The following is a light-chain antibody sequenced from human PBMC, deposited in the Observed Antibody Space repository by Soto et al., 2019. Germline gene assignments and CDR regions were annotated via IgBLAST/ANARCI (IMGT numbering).Light chain of an antibody. V-gene: IGLV2-14*01. J-gene: IGLJ1*01. CDR1: SSDVGGYNY. CDR2: EVS. Sequence: QSVLTQPASVSGSPGQSITISCTGSSSDVGGYNYASWYQQHPGKAPKLMIYEVSNRPSGVSNRFSGSKSGNTASLTISGLQAEDEADYYCSSYKSSSTFVFGTGTNVTVL. CDR3: SSYKSSSTFV.